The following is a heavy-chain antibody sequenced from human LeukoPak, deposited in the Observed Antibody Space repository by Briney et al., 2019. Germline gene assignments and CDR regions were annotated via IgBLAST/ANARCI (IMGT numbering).Heavy chain of an antibody. CDR3: AREILETGTTV. Sequence: SETLSLTCTVSGGSISSGGYSWSWIRQHPGKGLEWIGYIYYSGSTYYNPSLKSRVTISVDTSKNQFSLKLSSVTAADTAVYYCAREILETGTTVWGQGTLVTVSS. J-gene: IGHJ4*02. CDR2: IYYSGST. V-gene: IGHV4-31*03. D-gene: IGHD1-7*01. CDR1: GGSISSGGYS.